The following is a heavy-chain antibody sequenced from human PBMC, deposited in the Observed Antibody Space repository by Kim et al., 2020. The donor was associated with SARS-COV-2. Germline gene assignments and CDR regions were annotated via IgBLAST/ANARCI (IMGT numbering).Heavy chain of an antibody. CDR2: ISGSGGST. J-gene: IGHJ4*02. Sequence: GGSLRLSCAASGFTFSSYAMSWVRQAPGKGLEWVSAISGSGGSTYYADSVKGRFTISRDNSKNTLYLQMNSLRAEDTPVYYCAKAPAGYCSGGSCYGDYWGQGTLVTVSS. V-gene: IGHV3-23*01. D-gene: IGHD2-15*01. CDR1: GFTFSSYA. CDR3: AKAPAGYCSGGSCYGDY.